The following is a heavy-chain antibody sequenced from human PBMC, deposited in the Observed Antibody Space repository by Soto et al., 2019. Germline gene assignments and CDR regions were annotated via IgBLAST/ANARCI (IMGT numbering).Heavy chain of an antibody. D-gene: IGHD3-3*01. J-gene: IGHJ4*02. CDR1: GGSFSGYY. V-gene: IGHV4-34*01. CDR3: ARNYDFWSGYYHDY. CDR2: INHSGST. Sequence: SETLSLTCAVYGGSFSGYYWSWIRQPPGKGLEWIGEINHSGSTNYNPSLKSRVTISVDTSKNQFSLKLSSVTAADTAVYYRARNYDFWSGYYHDYWGQGTLVTVSS.